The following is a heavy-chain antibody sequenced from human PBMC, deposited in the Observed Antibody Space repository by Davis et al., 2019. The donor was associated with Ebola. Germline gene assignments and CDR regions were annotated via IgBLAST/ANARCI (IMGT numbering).Heavy chain of an antibody. D-gene: IGHD3-10*01. CDR3: AREGSGSPIPDNDFDY. CDR2: INPNSGGT. J-gene: IGHJ4*02. Sequence: ASVKVSCKASGYTFTGYYMHWVRQAPGQGLEWMGWINPNSGGTNYAQKFQGWVTMTRDTSISTAYMELSRLRSDDTAMYYCAREGSGSPIPDNDFDYWGQGTLVTVSS. CDR1: GYTFTGYY. V-gene: IGHV1-2*04.